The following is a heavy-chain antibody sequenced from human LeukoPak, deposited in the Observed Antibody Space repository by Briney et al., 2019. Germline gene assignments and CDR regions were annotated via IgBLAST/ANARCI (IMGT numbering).Heavy chain of an antibody. Sequence: GGSLRLSCTVSGFTVSSNSMSWVRQAPGKGLEWVSFIFSSTHYSDSVKGRFTISRDNSKNTLFLQMNSLRAQDTAVYYCAKDXXXXQWPSRRPPSYFDYWGQGTLVTVSS. V-gene: IGHV3-66*03. CDR2: IFSST. J-gene: IGHJ4*02. D-gene: IGHD6-19*01. CDR1: GFTVSSNS. CDR3: AKDXXXXQWPSRRPPSYFDY.